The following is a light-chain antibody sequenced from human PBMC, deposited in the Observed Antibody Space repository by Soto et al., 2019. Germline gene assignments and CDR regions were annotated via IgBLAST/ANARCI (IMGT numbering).Light chain of an antibody. J-gene: IGLJ3*02. CDR1: SSDVGGYNY. CDR2: EVS. Sequence: QSALTQPASVSGSPGQSITISCTGTSSDVGGYNYVSWYQQYPGKAPKLMIYEVSNRPSGVSNRFSGSKSGNTASLTISGLQAEDEADYYCNSYTTSSTWVFGGGTKLT. V-gene: IGLV2-14*01. CDR3: NSYTTSSTWV.